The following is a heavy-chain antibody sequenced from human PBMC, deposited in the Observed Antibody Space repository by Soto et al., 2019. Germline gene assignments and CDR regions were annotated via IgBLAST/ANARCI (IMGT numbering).Heavy chain of an antibody. CDR1: GFTFASYG. CDR3: AKDRRVRGFNGMDV. J-gene: IGHJ6*02. V-gene: IGHV3-30*18. Sequence: QVQLVESGGGVVQPGRSLRLSWAASGFTFASYGMHWVRQAPGKGLEWVAVISYDGGNKDYADSVKGRFTISRDNSKNTLYLQMNSLRAEDTAVYYCAKDRRVRGFNGMDVWGQGTTVTVSS. CDR2: ISYDGGNK. D-gene: IGHD3-10*01.